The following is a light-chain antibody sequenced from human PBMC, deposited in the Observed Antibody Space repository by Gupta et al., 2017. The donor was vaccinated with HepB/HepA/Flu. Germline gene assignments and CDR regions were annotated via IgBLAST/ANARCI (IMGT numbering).Light chain of an antibody. CDR3: ASWDDGLAEV. CDR2: WNN. Sequence: QSVLTQPPSASGTPGQTVTISCSGSSSNIGINYVYWYQQLPGTAPKVLIYWNNQRPAGVPARFSGSKSGTSAFLAISGLRSEDEGDYYCASWDDGLAEVFGGGTKLTVL. CDR1: SSNIGINY. J-gene: IGLJ2*01. V-gene: IGLV1-47*01.